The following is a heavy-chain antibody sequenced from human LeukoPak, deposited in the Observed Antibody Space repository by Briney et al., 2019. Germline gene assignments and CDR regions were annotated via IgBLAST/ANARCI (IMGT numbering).Heavy chain of an antibody. D-gene: IGHD6-19*01. CDR1: GDSISGYY. J-gene: IGHJ4*02. CDR3: ARVSGSSGWLWSY. CDR2: ISYSGSF. V-gene: IGHV4-59*01. Sequence: PSETLSLTCTVSGDSISGYYWSWIRQPPGKGLEWLGYISYSGSFNYNPSLKSRVTISLDTSKNQLSLKLRSVSAADTAVYYCARVSGSSGWLWSYWGQGTLVTVSS.